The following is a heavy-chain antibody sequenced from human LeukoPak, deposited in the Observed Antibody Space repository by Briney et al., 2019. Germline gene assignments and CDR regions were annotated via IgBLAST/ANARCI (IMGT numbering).Heavy chain of an antibody. Sequence: GGSLRLSCAASGFTFSSYGMSWVRQAPGKAPEWVSLVYSAGATHYADSVQGRFIIFRDNSKNTLYLQMNNLRVEDTAVYHCVRDRAEGRAWVEFDPWGQGTVVTVSS. CDR2: VYSAGAT. V-gene: IGHV3-66*02. CDR3: VRDRAEGRAWVEFDP. CDR1: GFTFSSYG. J-gene: IGHJ5*02.